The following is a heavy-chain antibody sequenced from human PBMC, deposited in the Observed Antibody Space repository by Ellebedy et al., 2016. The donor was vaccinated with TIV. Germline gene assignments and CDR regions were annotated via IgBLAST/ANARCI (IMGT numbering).Heavy chain of an antibody. CDR3: ARLNYDSVWRSYRFDY. CDR1: GFTFSDYY. CDR2: ISSSGSTI. Sequence: GESLKISCAASGFTFSDYYMSWIRQAPGKGLEWVSYISSSGSTIYYADSVKGRFTISRDNAKNSLYLQMNSLRAEDTAVYYCARLNYDSVWRSYRFDYWGQGALVTVSS. J-gene: IGHJ4*02. D-gene: IGHD3-16*02. V-gene: IGHV3-11*01.